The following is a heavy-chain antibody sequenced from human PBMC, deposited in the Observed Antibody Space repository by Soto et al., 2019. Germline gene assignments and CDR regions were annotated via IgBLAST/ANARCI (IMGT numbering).Heavy chain of an antibody. CDR2: ITSSGSLM. CDR3: ARGKDGYNSNWFDP. CDR1: GFTFSSYS. J-gene: IGHJ5*02. V-gene: IGHV3-48*02. D-gene: IGHD5-18*01. Sequence: PGGSLRLSCAASGFTFSSYSMNWVRQAPGKELEWVSYITSSGSLMRYADSVEGRFTISRDNAKNSLYLQMNSLRDEDTAVYYCARGKDGYNSNWFDPWGQGTLVTVSS.